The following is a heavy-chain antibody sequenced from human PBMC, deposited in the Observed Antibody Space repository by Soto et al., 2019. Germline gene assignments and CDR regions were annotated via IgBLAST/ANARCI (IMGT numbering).Heavy chain of an antibody. Sequence: EVQLVESGGGWIQPGGSLRLSCEASGFTFSSNDRNWVRQAPGKGLEWVSLIWTSGSTAYADSVKGRFTISRDNSKSALYLHMSSLRAEDTAVYYCATRPLLRGAPWGQGTMVTVSS. J-gene: IGHJ3*01. CDR2: IWTSGST. D-gene: IGHD3-16*01. V-gene: IGHV3-53*01. CDR1: GFTFSSND. CDR3: ATRPLLRGAP.